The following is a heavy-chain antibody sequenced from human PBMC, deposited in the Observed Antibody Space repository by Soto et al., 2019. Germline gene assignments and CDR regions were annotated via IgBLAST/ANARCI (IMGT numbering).Heavy chain of an antibody. CDR3: ARDGDYGDSRLHDSFDG. Sequence: QAQLVQSGPEVKQPGASVKVSCKASGYPFTDFAISWVRQAPGQGLEWMGWISPYSGNTNYAQKLQGRVSMTADASTGTAYVEVRSLKSDATATYLCARDGDYGDSRLHDSFDGWGQGTMVTVS. J-gene: IGHJ3*01. CDR1: GYPFTDFA. V-gene: IGHV1-18*01. D-gene: IGHD4-17*01. CDR2: ISPYSGNT.